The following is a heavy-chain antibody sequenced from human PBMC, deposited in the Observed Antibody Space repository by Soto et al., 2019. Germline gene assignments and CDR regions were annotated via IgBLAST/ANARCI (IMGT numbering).Heavy chain of an antibody. V-gene: IGHV4-31*03. CDR3: AKMERTQLWLLVQN. Sequence: SETLSLTCTVSGASITNDDFFWSRVRQHPDKGLEWLAYITYGGSIYYNPSLRSRLSVSIDKSKSQFSLNVRSVTAADTAVYFCAKMERTQLWLLVQNWGQGLPVTVSS. CDR2: ITYGGSI. CDR1: GASITNDDFF. D-gene: IGHD5-18*01. J-gene: IGHJ4*02.